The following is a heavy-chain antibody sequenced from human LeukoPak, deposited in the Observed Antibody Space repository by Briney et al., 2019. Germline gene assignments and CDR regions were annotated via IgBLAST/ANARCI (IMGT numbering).Heavy chain of an antibody. Sequence: SETLSLTCAVYGGSFSGYYWSWIRQPPGKGLEWIGEINHSGSTNYNPSLKSRVTISVDTSKNQFSLKLSSVTAADTAVYYCARVGLGAKAPGVVFDYGGRGTL. D-gene: IGHD2-15*01. CDR2: INHSGST. J-gene: IGHJ4*02. V-gene: IGHV4-34*01. CDR1: GGSFSGYY. CDR3: ARVGLGAKAPGVVFDY.